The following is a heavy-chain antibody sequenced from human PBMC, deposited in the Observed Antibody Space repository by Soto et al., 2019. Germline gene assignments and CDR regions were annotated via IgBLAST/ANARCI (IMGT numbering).Heavy chain of an antibody. Sequence: GGSLRLSCAASGFTFSSYAMSWVRQAPGKGLERVSGISGSGGNTYYADSVKGRFTISRDNSKNTLFLQMHSLRAEDTAVYYCANARYYSGSWYGLDYWGQGTLVTVSS. V-gene: IGHV3-23*01. J-gene: IGHJ4*02. D-gene: IGHD6-13*01. CDR1: GFTFSSYA. CDR2: ISGSGGNT. CDR3: ANARYYSGSWYGLDY.